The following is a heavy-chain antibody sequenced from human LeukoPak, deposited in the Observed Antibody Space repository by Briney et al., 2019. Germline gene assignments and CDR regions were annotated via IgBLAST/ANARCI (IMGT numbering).Heavy chain of an antibody. CDR1: GYTFTSYA. D-gene: IGHD3-3*01. CDR3: ARAEWGYDFWSGYSNDAFDI. CDR2: INAGNGNT. V-gene: IGHV1-3*01. J-gene: IGHJ3*02. Sequence: ASVKVSCKASGYTFTSYAMHWVRQAPGQRLEWMGWINAGNGNTKYSQKFQGRVTITRNTSISTAYMELSSLRSEDTAVYYCARAEWGYDFWSGYSNDAFDIWGQGTMVTVSS.